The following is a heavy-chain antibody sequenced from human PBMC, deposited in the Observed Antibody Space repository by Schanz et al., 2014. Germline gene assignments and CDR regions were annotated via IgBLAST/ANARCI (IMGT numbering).Heavy chain of an antibody. CDR2: ISYDGSNS. V-gene: IGHV3-30*18. Sequence: QVQLVESGGSVVQPGRSLRLSCAASGFSFNNYGLNWVRQAPGKGLEWVAAISYDGSNSYYADSVKGRFTISRDTSKSTQYFQMRSVRAAAAALEYCAKDRSDTYGSGTSYFEPWGQGTLVTVSP. CDR1: GFSFNNYG. CDR3: AKDRSDTYGSGTSYFEP. J-gene: IGHJ4*02. D-gene: IGHD3-10*01.